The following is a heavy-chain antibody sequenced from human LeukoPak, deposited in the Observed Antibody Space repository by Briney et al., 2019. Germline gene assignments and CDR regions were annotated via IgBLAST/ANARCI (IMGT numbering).Heavy chain of an antibody. CDR2: IYHSGST. D-gene: IGHD4-17*01. V-gene: IGHV4-30-2*01. CDR1: GGSISSGGYS. J-gene: IGHJ4*02. CDR3: ARVAMTTATTSPYFDY. Sequence: PSETLSLTCAVSGGSISSGGYSWSWIRQPPGKGLEWIGYIYHSGSTYYNPSLKSRVTISVDRSKNQFSLKLSSVTAADTAVYYCARVAMTTATTSPYFDYWGQGTLVTVSS.